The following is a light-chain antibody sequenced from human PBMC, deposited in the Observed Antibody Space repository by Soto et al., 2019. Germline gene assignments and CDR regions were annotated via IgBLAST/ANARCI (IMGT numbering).Light chain of an antibody. CDR3: QQRSDWPPVYT. Sequence: EIVLTQSPATLSLSPGERATLSCRASQSVSSYLAWYQQKPGQAPRLLIYDASNRATGIPGRFSGSGSGTDFTRTISSLEPEDFAVYYCQQRSDWPPVYTCGQGTKLEIK. J-gene: IGKJ2*01. V-gene: IGKV3-11*01. CDR2: DAS. CDR1: QSVSSY.